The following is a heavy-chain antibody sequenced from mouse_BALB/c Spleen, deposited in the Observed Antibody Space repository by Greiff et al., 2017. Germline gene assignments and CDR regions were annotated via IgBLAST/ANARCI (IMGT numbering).Heavy chain of an antibody. CDR1: GYTFTDYA. J-gene: IGHJ1*01. CDR2: ISTYYGDA. Sequence: QVQLQQSGAELVRPGVSVKISCKGSGYTFTDYAMHWVKQSHAKSLEWIGVISTYYGDASYNQKFKGKATMTVDKSSSTAYMELARLTSEDSAIYYCARKAYWYFDVWGAGTTVTVSS. CDR3: ARKAYWYFDV. V-gene: IGHV1S137*01.